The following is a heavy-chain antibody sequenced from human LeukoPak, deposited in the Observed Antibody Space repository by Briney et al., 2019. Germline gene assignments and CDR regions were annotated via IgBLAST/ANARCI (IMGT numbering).Heavy chain of an antibody. CDR2: INPNSGGT. CDR1: AYTFTGYY. D-gene: IGHD2-15*01. J-gene: IGHJ5*02. Sequence: ASVKVSCKAAAYTFTGYYMFWVRQAPGQGLEWMGRINPNSGGTNYAQKFQGRVTMTRDTSISTAYMELSRLRSDDTAVYYCARGYCSGGSCYSVEYWFDPWGQGTLVTVSS. CDR3: ARGYCSGGSCYSVEYWFDP. V-gene: IGHV1-2*06.